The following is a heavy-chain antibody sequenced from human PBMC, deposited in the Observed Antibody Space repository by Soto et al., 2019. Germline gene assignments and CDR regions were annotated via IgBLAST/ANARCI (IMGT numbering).Heavy chain of an antibody. Sequence: GGSLRLSCAASGFTCSSYWMSWVRQAPGKGLEWVANIKQDGSEKYYVDSVKGRITISRDNAKNSLYMQMDSLRAEDTAVYYCAREESTGSGSYSFDYWGQGTLVTVSS. CDR1: GFTCSSYW. CDR3: AREESTGSGSYSFDY. V-gene: IGHV3-7*05. J-gene: IGHJ4*02. D-gene: IGHD3-10*01. CDR2: IKQDGSEK.